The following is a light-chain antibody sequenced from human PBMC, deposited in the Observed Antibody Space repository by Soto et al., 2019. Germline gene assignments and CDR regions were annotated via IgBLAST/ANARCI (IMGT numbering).Light chain of an antibody. CDR3: ASFRSGTILV. J-gene: IGLJ1*01. V-gene: IGLV2-14*01. Sequence: QSVLTQPPSASGSPGQSVTISCTGTSSDVGDSNFISWYQHSPGKAPRLLIYEVNNRPSGVSKRFSGSKAGNTASLTISGLLDDDEADYFCASFRSGTILVFGSGTKV. CDR1: SSDVGDSNF. CDR2: EVN.